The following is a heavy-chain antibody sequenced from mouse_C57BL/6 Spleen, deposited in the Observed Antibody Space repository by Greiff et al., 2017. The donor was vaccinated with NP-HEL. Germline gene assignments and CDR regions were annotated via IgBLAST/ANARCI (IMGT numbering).Heavy chain of an antibody. Sequence: QVTLKESGPGILQPSQTLSLTCSFSGFSLSTFGMGVGWIRQPSGKGLEWLAHIWWDDDKYYNPALKTRLTISKDTSKNQVFLKIANVDTAETATYYCAREAYGNYAMDYWGQGTSVTVSS. V-gene: IGHV8-8*01. J-gene: IGHJ4*01. CDR1: GFSLSTFGMG. D-gene: IGHD2-1*01. CDR2: IWWDDDK. CDR3: AREAYGNYAMDY.